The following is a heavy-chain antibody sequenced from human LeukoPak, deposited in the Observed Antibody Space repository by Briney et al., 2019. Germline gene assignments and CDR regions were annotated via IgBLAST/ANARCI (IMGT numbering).Heavy chain of an antibody. D-gene: IGHD1-26*01. J-gene: IGHJ4*02. CDR1: GFTFRNYA. Sequence: PGGSLRLSCAASGFTFRNYAMSWVLQAPGKGLQWVSVISGRGDKTYYAGSAKGRFTISRDNSKNTLYLQMNSLRDVDTAIYYCAKGIQWELPLEYWGQGTLVTVSS. CDR2: ISGRGDKT. V-gene: IGHV3-23*01. CDR3: AKGIQWELPLEY.